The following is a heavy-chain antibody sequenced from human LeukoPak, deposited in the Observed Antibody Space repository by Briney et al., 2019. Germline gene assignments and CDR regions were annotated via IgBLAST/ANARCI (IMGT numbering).Heavy chain of an antibody. CDR2: ISGSSNYI. D-gene: IGHD2-2*01. V-gene: IGHV3-21*06. Sequence: PGGSLRLSCAASGFSFSNHWMHWVRQAPGKGLEWVSSISGSSNYIYYADSVKGRFTISRDNAKNSLYLQVDSLRAEDTALYYCARGGGLGYCSSTSCYVYFDYWGQGTLVTVSS. CDR3: ARGGGLGYCSSTSCYVYFDY. J-gene: IGHJ4*02. CDR1: GFSFSNHW.